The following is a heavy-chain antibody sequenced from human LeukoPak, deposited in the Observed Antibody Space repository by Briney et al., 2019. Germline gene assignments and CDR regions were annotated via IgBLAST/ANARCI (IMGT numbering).Heavy chain of an antibody. Sequence: GGSLRLSCAASGFTFSTYAMSWVRQAPGKGLQWVAVISFDGSNKYYADSVKGRFSISRDNSKDTLHLQMSSLRDEDTAVYFCAGVSESGWYYFDYWGQGTLVTVSS. CDR3: AGVSESGWYYFDY. CDR2: ISFDGSNK. CDR1: GFTFSTYA. V-gene: IGHV3-30*03. J-gene: IGHJ4*02. D-gene: IGHD6-19*01.